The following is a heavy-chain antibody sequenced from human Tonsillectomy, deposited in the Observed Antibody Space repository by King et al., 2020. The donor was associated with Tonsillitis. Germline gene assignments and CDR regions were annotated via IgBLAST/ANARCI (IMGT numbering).Heavy chain of an antibody. Sequence: VQLVESGGGLVKPGRSLRLSCAVSGLTFDEYAMHWVRHSPGKGLEWVAGISWNSGFIEYAESVKGSFSIYRDNANNSLYLQMHSLSSEDTALYYCTKVTSQRARGFYARDVWGQGTTVTVSS. CDR3: TKVTSQRARGFYARDV. CDR2: ISWNSGFI. CDR1: GLTFDEYA. J-gene: IGHJ6*02. D-gene: IGHD5/OR15-5a*01. V-gene: IGHV3-9*01.